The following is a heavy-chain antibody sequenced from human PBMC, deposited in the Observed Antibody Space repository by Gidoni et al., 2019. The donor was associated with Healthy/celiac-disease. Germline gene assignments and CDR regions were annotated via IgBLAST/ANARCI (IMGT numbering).Heavy chain of an antibody. J-gene: IGHJ4*02. CDR1: GGSFSGYY. CDR2: INHSGST. V-gene: IGHV4-34*01. D-gene: IGHD1-26*01. Sequence: QVQLQQWGAGLLKPSETLSLTCAVYGGSFSGYYWSWIRQPPGKGLEWIGEINHSGSTNYNPSLKSRVTISVDTSKNQFSLKLSSVTAADTAVYYCAVVGATNYFDYWGQGTLVTVSS. CDR3: AVVGATNYFDY.